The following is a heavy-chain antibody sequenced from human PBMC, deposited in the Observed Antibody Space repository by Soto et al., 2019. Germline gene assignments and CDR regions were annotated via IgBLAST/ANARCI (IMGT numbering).Heavy chain of an antibody. J-gene: IGHJ4*02. V-gene: IGHV2-5*02. Sequence: QITLKESGPTLVKPTQTLTLTCTFSGFSLTETGMGVGWIRQPPGKALEWLALIYWDDDKRYSPSLKRELTISKDASKNQVVLTKTNVDAVDTATYYCAHRRSGYFDSWGQRTLVTVSS. CDR2: IYWDDDK. CDR3: AHRRSGYFDS. CDR1: GFSLTETGMG.